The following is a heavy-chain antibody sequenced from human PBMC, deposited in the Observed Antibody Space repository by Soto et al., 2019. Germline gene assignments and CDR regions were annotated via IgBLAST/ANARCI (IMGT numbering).Heavy chain of an antibody. V-gene: IGHV4-34*01. D-gene: IGHD1-20*01. Sequence: SETLSLTCAVYGGSFSGYYWSWIRQPPGKGLEWIGEINHSGSTNYSPSLESRVSVSVDTSKSQFSLKLSAVTAADTAVYYCATSQKGYNWNYFDHWGQGALVTVSS. CDR3: ATSQKGYNWNYFDH. J-gene: IGHJ4*02. CDR1: GGSFSGYY. CDR2: INHSGST.